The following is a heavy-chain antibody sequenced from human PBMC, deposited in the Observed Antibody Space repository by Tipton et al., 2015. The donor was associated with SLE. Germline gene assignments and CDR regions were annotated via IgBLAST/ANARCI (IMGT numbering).Heavy chain of an antibody. Sequence: LRLSCTVSGGSISSYYWSWIRQPLGKGLEWIGYIYYSGSTNYNPSLKSRVTISVDTSKNQFSLKLSSVTAADTAVYYCARGGTMVQGVIGLDYWGQGTLATVSS. J-gene: IGHJ4*02. CDR1: GGSISSYY. D-gene: IGHD3-10*01. CDR2: IYYSGST. CDR3: ARGGTMVQGVIGLDY. V-gene: IGHV4-59*01.